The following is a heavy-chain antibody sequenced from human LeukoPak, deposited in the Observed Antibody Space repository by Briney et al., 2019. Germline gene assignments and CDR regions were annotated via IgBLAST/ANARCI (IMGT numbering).Heavy chain of an antibody. J-gene: IGHJ4*02. CDR2: IRYDGSNK. Sequence: GGSLRLSCAASGFTFSSYGMHWVRQAPGKGLEWVAFIRYDGSNKYYADSVKGRFTISRDNSKNTLYLQMNSLRAEDTAVYYCANSYVVVPAATFDYWGQGTLVTVSS. V-gene: IGHV3-30*02. D-gene: IGHD2-2*01. CDR3: ANSYVVVPAATFDY. CDR1: GFTFSSYG.